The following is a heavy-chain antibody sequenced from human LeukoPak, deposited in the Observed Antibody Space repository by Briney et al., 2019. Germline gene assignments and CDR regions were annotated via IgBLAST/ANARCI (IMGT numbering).Heavy chain of an antibody. V-gene: IGHV1-46*01. CDR3: ARGGPAGDFIVVAPTNNAFDI. CDR2: INPSGGST. D-gene: IGHD2-2*01. J-gene: IGHJ3*02. Sequence: ASVTVSCTASGHTFSNYYMHWVRQAPGQGVEWMGRINPSGGSTSYDQKFHGRVTMTRDTATRTVYMELSSLRSEDTAVYYCARGGPAGDFIVVAPTNNAFDIWGQGTMVTVSS. CDR1: GHTFSNYY.